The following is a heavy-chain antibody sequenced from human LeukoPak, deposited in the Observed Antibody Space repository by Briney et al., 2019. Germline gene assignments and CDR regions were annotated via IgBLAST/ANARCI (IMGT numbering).Heavy chain of an antibody. V-gene: IGHV3-53*01. CDR3: ARAAYDFWTYYYYGMDV. CDR1: GFTVSSNY. J-gene: IGHJ6*02. CDR2: IYSGGST. Sequence: GGSLRLSCAASGFTVSSNYMSWVRQAPGKGLEWVSVIYSGGSTYYADSVKGRFTISRDNSKNTLYLQMNSLGAEDTAVYYCARAAYDFWTYYYYGMDVWGQGTTVTVSS. D-gene: IGHD3-3*01.